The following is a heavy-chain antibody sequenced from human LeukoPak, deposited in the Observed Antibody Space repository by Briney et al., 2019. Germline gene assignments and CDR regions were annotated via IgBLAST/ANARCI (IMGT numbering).Heavy chain of an antibody. Sequence: GGSLRLSCAASGFTFSSYSMNWVRQAPGKGLEWVSYITRSSAAMYYADSVKGRFTISRDNVKNSLYLQMSSLRAEDTAIYYCARLYDILTGAFDYWGQGTLVTVSS. J-gene: IGHJ4*02. V-gene: IGHV3-48*01. CDR2: ITRSSAAM. CDR3: ARLYDILTGAFDY. D-gene: IGHD3-9*01. CDR1: GFTFSSYS.